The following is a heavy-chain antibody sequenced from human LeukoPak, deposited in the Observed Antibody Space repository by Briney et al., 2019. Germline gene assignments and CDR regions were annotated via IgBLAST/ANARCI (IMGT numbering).Heavy chain of an antibody. J-gene: IGHJ4*02. CDR3: ARDPPSTVTTGDY. CDR2: MNPNSGNT. V-gene: IGHV1-8*01. D-gene: IGHD4-17*01. Sequence: ASVKVSCKASGYTFTSYDINWVRQATGQGLEWMGWMNPNSGNTGYAQKFQGRVTMTRNTSISTAYMELSSLRSEDTAVYYCARDPPSTVTTGDYWGQGTLVTVSS. CDR1: GYTFTSYD.